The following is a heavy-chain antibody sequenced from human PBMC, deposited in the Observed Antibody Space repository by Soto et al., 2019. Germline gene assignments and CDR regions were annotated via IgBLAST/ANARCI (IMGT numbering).Heavy chain of an antibody. D-gene: IGHD3-10*01. V-gene: IGHV1-18*01. CDR2: ISANNGNT. CDR1: GYTFTSYG. J-gene: IGHJ4*02. Sequence: ASVKVSCKASGYTFTSYGISWVRQAPGQGLEWMGWISANNGNTNYAQKLQGRVTMTTDTSTSTAYMELRSLRSDDTAVYYCARTYGSTTVRGVYLYVDYWGQGTLVTVSS. CDR3: ARTYGSTTVRGVYLYVDY.